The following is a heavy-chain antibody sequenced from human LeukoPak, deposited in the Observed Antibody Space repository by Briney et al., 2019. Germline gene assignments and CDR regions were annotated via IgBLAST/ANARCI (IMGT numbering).Heavy chain of an antibody. D-gene: IGHD3-22*01. CDR2: INPAGGGT. V-gene: IGHV1-2*02. CDR3: ARGHYEISLDI. CDR1: GYTFTDYY. Sequence: ASVKVSCKASGYTFTDYYVHWVRQAPGQGLEWLGWINPAGGGTNYAQNFQGRVTLTSDTSISTAYMELRGLRSDETAVYYCARGHYEISLDIWGQGTMVTVSS. J-gene: IGHJ3*02.